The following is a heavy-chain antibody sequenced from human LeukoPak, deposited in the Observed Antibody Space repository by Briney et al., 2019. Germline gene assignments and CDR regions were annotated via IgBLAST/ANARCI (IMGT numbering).Heavy chain of an antibody. CDR3: AKDKQWLVNYYFDY. J-gene: IGHJ4*02. D-gene: IGHD6-19*01. CDR1: GFSLSSYG. V-gene: IGHV3-30*18. CDR2: ISYDGSNK. Sequence: GGSLRLSCAASGFSLSSYGMHWVRQAPGKGLEWVAVISYDGSNKYYADSVKGRFTISRDNSKNTLYLQMNSLRAEDTAVYYCAKDKQWLVNYYFDYWGQGTLVTVSS.